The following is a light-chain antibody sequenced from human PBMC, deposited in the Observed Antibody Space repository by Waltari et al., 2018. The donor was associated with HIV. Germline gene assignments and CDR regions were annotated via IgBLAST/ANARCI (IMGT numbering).Light chain of an antibody. CDR1: NSNDGISS. Sequence: QSVLTQPPSASGTPGQRVTLSCSGSNSNDGISSAYWYQQRPGTPPKRVIYGINQRPSGVPGRFSGSKSGTSVSLVISGIRSEDEADYYCAAWDYSLSGWVFGGGTKLTVL. CDR2: GIN. CDR3: AAWDYSLSGWV. J-gene: IGLJ3*02. V-gene: IGLV1-47*01.